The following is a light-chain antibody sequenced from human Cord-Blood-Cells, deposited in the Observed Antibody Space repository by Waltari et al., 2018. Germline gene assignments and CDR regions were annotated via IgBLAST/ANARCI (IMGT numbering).Light chain of an antibody. CDR1: RSNIGAGSD. CDR3: QSYDSSLSGSV. Sequence: SVLTQPPSVSGAPGPRVTISCTGRRSNIGAGSDVHWYQQLPGTAPKLLIYGNSNRPSGVPDRFSGSKSGTSASLAITGLQAEDEADYYCQSYDSSLSGSVFGGGTKLTVL. CDR2: GNS. J-gene: IGLJ3*02. V-gene: IGLV1-40*01.